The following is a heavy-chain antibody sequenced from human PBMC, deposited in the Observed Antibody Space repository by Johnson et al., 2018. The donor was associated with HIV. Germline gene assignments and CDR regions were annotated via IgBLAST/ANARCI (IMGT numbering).Heavy chain of an antibody. CDR2: ISYDGNKK. CDR1: GFTFSSSA. V-gene: IGHV3-30*04. D-gene: IGHD1-26*01. CDR3: AKGPWDLPHAFDI. Sequence: VQLVESGGGVVQPGRSLRLSCAASGFTFSSSAMHWVRQAPGKGLEWVAVISYDGNKKYYADSVKGRFTISRDNSKNTLYLQMNSLRAEDTAVYYCAKGPWDLPHAFDIWGQGTMVTVS. J-gene: IGHJ3*02.